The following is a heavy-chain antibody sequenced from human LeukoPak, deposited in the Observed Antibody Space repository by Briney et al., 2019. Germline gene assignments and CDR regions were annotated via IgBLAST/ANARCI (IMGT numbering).Heavy chain of an antibody. CDR2: ISSSGSII. D-gene: IGHD6-19*01. J-gene: IGHJ4*02. Sequence: PGGSLRLSCAASGLTFSGYEMKWVRQAPGKGLEWVSYISSSGSIIYYADSVKGRFTISRDNTKNSLYLQMNSLTAEDTAVYYCATDGAVAGIENDYWGQGTLVTVSS. CDR1: GLTFSGYE. CDR3: ATDGAVAGIENDY. V-gene: IGHV3-48*03.